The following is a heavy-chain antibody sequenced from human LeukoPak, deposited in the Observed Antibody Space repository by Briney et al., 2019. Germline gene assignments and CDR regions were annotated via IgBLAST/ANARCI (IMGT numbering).Heavy chain of an antibody. Sequence: PGRSLRLSCAASGFTFSSYAMSWVRQAPGKGLEWVSAISGSGGSTYYADSVKGRFTISRDNSKNTLYLQMNSLRAEDTAVYYCAKARPDYYDSSGTGHWGQGTLVTVSS. J-gene: IGHJ4*02. CDR2: ISGSGGST. V-gene: IGHV3-23*01. CDR3: AKARPDYYDSSGTGH. CDR1: GFTFSSYA. D-gene: IGHD3-22*01.